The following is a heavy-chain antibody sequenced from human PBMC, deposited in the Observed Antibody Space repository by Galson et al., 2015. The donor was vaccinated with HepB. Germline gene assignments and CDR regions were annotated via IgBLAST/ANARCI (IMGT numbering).Heavy chain of an antibody. V-gene: IGHV1-2*04. J-gene: IGHJ4*02. D-gene: IGHD3-10*01. CDR2: INPNSGGT. CDR1: GYTFTGYY. CDR3: ARVGLWFGELLYFDY. Sequence: VKVSCKASGYTFTGYYMHWVRQAPGQGLEWMGWINPNSGGTNYAQKFQGWVTMTRDTSISTAYMELSRLRSDDTAVYYCARVGLWFGELLYFDYWGQGTLVTVSS.